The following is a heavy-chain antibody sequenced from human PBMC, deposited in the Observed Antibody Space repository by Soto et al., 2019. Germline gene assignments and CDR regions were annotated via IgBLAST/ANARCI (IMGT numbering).Heavy chain of an antibody. CDR3: ARRYGWAFDI. Sequence: QVQLQESGPGLVKPSETLSLTCTVSGGSISSYYWSWIRQPPGKGLEWFGYIYYSGSTNYNPSLKSRVTTPVDTSKNQFSLKLSSVTAADTAVYYCARRYGWAFDIWGQGTMVTVSS. V-gene: IGHV4-59*08. J-gene: IGHJ3*02. CDR2: IYYSGST. CDR1: GGSISSYY. D-gene: IGHD3-16*01.